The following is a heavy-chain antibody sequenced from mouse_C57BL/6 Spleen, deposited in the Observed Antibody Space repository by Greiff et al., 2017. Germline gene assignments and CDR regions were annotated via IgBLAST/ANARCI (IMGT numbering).Heavy chain of an antibody. J-gene: IGHJ4*01. CDR1: GYTFTSYW. V-gene: IGHV1-53*01. D-gene: IGHD3-2*02. CDR2: INPSNGGT. Sequence: QVQLKQPGTELVKPGASVKLSCKASGYTFTSYWMHWVKQRPGQGLEWIGNINPSNGGTNYNEKFKSKATLTVDKSSSTAYMQLSSLTSEDSAVYYCAYSAGYAYYAMGDWGQGTSVTVSS. CDR3: AYSAGYAYYAMGD.